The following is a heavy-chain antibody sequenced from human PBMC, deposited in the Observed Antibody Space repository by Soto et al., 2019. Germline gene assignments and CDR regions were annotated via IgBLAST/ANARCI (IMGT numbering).Heavy chain of an antibody. Sequence: GESLKISCKGSGYSFTSYWISWVRQMPGKGLEWMGRIDPSDSYTNYSPSFQGHVTISADKSISTAYLQWSSLKASDTAMYYCAKKTYYYDSSGYYLDAFDIWGQGTMVTVSS. J-gene: IGHJ3*02. CDR1: GYSFTSYW. CDR2: IDPSDSYT. CDR3: AKKTYYYDSSGYYLDAFDI. V-gene: IGHV5-10-1*01. D-gene: IGHD3-22*01.